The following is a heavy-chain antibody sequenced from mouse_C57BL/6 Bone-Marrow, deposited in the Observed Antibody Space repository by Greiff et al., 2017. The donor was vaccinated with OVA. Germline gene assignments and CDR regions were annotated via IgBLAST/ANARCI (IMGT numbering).Heavy chain of an antibody. CDR3: TRYWDYFDY. CDR1: GYTFTDYE. J-gene: IGHJ2*01. Sequence: VQLQQSGAELVRPGASVTLSCKASGYTFTDYEMHWVKQTPVHGLEWIGAIDPETGGTAYNQKFKGKAILTADKSSSTAYMELRSLTSEVSAVYCCTRYWDYFDYWGQGTTLTVSS. CDR2: IDPETGGT. V-gene: IGHV1-15*01.